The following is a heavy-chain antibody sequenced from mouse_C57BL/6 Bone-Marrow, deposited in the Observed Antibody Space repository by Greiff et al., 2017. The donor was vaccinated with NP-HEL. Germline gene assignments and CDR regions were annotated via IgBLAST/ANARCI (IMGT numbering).Heavy chain of an antibody. CDR3: ARGVATVVAHYDAMDC. D-gene: IGHD1-1*01. CDR1: GYTFTSYG. CDR2: IYPRSGNT. V-gene: IGHV1-81*01. J-gene: IGHJ4*01. Sequence: QVQLQQSGAELARPGASVKLSCKASGYTFTSYGIRWVKQRTGQGLEWIGEIYPRSGNTYYNEKFKGKATLTADKSSSTAYMELRSLTSEDSAVYFCARGVATVVAHYDAMDCGGQGTSVTVSA.